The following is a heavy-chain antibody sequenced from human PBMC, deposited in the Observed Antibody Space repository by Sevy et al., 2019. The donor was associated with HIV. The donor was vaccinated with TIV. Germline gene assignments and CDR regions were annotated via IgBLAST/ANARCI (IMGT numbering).Heavy chain of an antibody. CDR3: AWGGLKSGSVVVSFYYGMDV. Sequence: GGSLRLSCAASGFTFSDYYMSWIRQAPGKGLEWVSYISSSGSTIYYADSVKGRFTISRDNAKNSLDLQMNSLRAEGTDVYYCAWGGLKSGSVVVSFYYGMDVWGQGTTVTVSS. V-gene: IGHV3-11*01. J-gene: IGHJ6*02. CDR1: GFTFSDYY. CDR2: ISSSGSTI. D-gene: IGHD3-22*01.